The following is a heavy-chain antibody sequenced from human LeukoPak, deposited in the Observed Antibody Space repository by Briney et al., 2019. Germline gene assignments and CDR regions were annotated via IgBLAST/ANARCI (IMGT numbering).Heavy chain of an antibody. D-gene: IGHD3-9*01. CDR1: GYTFTSYA. CDR3: ARGEYFDWLVEPPSDY. CDR2: INAGNGNT. V-gene: IGHV1-3*01. J-gene: IGHJ4*02. Sequence: ASVNVSCTASGYTFTSYAMHWVRQAPGQRLEWMGWINAGNGNTKYSQTFQGRVTITRDTSASTAYMELSSLRSEDTAVYYCARGEYFDWLVEPPSDYWGQGTLVTVSS.